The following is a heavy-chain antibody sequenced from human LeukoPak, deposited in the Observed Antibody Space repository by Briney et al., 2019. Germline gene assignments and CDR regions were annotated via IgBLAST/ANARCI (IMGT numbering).Heavy chain of an antibody. Sequence: GESLKISCKGFGYSFISYWIAWVRQMPGKGRECMGVIYPGDSDIRYGPSFQGQVTSSADKSENTSYLQWSSLKASDTTIYYCAPKGYCTSSRCHYGMDVWGQGTTVTVSS. V-gene: IGHV5-51*01. CDR2: IYPGDSDI. CDR3: APKGYCTSSRCHYGMDV. CDR1: GYSFISYW. J-gene: IGHJ6*02. D-gene: IGHD2-2*01.